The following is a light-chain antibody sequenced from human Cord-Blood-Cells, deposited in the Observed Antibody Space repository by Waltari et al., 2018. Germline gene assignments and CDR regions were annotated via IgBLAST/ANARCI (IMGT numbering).Light chain of an antibody. V-gene: IGKV3-15*01. CDR3: QQYNNWPPWT. J-gene: IGKJ1*01. CDR2: GAS. Sequence: IEMTPSPATLSVSPGERTTLSCRASQSVSSNLAWYQQKPGQAPRLLIYGASTRATGIPARFSGSGSGTEFTLTISSLQSEDFAVYHCQQYNNWPPWTFGQGTKVEIK. CDR1: QSVSSN.